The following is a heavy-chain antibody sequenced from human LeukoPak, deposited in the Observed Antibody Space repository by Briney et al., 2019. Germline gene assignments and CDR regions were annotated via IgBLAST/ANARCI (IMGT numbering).Heavy chain of an antibody. V-gene: IGHV1-8*01. CDR2: MNPNSGNT. CDR3: ASRIAASD. CDR1: GYTFTSYD. D-gene: IGHD6-13*01. J-gene: IGHJ4*02. Sequence: PGASVKVSCKASGYTFTSYDSNWVRQATGQGLEWMGGMNPNSGNTGYAQKFQGRVTMTRNTSISTAYMELSSLRSEDTAVYYCASRIAASDWGQGTLVTVSS.